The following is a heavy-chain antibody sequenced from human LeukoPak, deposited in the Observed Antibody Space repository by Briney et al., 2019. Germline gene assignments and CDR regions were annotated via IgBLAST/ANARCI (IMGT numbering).Heavy chain of an antibody. CDR2: INSDGGTT. Sequence: PGGSLRLSCGASGFTFGTYWMHWVRQAPGKGLVWVSGINSDGGTTTYADSVKGRFTISRDNAKNTLYLQMNSLRAEDTAVYYCAKTYYYDSSGYSGLDPWGQGTLVTVSS. V-gene: IGHV3-74*01. CDR1: GFTFGTYW. J-gene: IGHJ5*02. D-gene: IGHD3-22*01. CDR3: AKTYYYDSSGYSGLDP.